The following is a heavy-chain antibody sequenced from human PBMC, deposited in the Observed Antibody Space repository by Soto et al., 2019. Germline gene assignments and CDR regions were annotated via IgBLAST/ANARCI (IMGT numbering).Heavy chain of an antibody. CDR1: GFTFSGYA. D-gene: IGHD3-9*01. CDR2: IRDTGGYT. CDR3: AKPSHEMLTGYSPFDR. Sequence: PWGSLRLSCVSSGFTFSGYAMSWVRQAPGKGLQWVSAIRDTGGYTYYADSVKGRFTISRDNSKSTLFLQMDSLTADDSALYYCAKPSHEMLTGYSPFDRWGQGTLVTVSS. V-gene: IGHV3-23*01. J-gene: IGHJ4*02.